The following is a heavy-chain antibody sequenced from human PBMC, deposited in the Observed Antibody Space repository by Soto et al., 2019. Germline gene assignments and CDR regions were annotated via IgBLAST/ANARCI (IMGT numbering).Heavy chain of an antibody. CDR2: IIPIFGTA. CDR1: GGTFSSYA. J-gene: IGHJ6*02. V-gene: IGHV1-69*06. CDR3: ARYCSGGSCPRWDYYRMAV. D-gene: IGHD2-15*01. Sequence: SVKVSCKASGGTFSSYAISWVRQAPGQGLEWMGGIIPIFGTANYAQKFQGRVTITADKSTSTAYMELSSLRSEDTAVYYCARYCSGGSCPRWDYYRMAVWGQGNTVTV.